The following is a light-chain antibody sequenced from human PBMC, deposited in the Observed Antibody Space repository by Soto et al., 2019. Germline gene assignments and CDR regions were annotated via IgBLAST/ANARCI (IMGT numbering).Light chain of an antibody. CDR1: SSNIGAGYD. V-gene: IGLV1-40*01. CDR3: QSYDSSLSGHVV. Sequence: QSVLTQPPSVSGAPGQRVTISCTGSSSNIGAGYDVHWYQQLPGTAPKLLIYGNSNRPSGVPDRFSGSKSGTSASLAITGLQAEDEADYYCQSYDSSLSGHVVFGGGTKVTGL. J-gene: IGLJ2*01. CDR2: GNS.